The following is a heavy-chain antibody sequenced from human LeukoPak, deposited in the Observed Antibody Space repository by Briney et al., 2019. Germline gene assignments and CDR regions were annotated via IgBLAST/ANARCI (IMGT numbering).Heavy chain of an antibody. D-gene: IGHD6-19*01. CDR3: ARAYSSGWYGPEVGIDY. Sequence: AASVKVSCKASGYTFTGYYMHWVRQAPGQGFEWMGRINPNSGGTNYAQKFQGRVTMTRDTSISTAYMELSRLRSDDTAVYYCARAYSSGWYGPEVGIDYWGQGTLVTVSS. CDR1: GYTFTGYY. CDR2: INPNSGGT. V-gene: IGHV1-2*06. J-gene: IGHJ4*02.